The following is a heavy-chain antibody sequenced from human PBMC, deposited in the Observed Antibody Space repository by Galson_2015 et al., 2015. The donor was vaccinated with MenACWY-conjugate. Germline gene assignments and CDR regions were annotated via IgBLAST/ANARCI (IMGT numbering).Heavy chain of an antibody. D-gene: IGHD5-24*01. CDR2: ITGSGGST. Sequence: SLRLSCAASGFTFSTYAITWVRQAPGKGLVWVSSITGSGGSTYYADSVKGRFTISRDNSKNTLYLQMNSLRAEDTAIYYCAKILGYNFGYFDYWGQGTLVTVSS. J-gene: IGHJ4*02. CDR1: GFTFSTYA. V-gene: IGHV3-23*01. CDR3: AKILGYNFGYFDY.